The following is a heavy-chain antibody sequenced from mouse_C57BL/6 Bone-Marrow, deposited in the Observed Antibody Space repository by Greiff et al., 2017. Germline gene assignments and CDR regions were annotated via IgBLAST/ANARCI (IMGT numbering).Heavy chain of an antibody. D-gene: IGHD3-2*02. V-gene: IGHV1-81*01. CDR3: ARSRQLRLIYFDY. CDR1: GYTFTSYG. J-gene: IGHJ2*01. Sequence: VQLQESGAELARPGASVKLSCKASGYTFTSYGISWVKQRTGQGLEWIGEIYPRSGNTYYNEKFKGKATLTADKSSSTAYMELRSLTSEDSAVYFCARSRQLRLIYFDYWGQGTTLTVSS. CDR2: IYPRSGNT.